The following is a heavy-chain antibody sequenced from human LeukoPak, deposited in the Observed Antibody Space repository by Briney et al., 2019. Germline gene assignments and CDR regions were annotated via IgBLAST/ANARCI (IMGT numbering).Heavy chain of an antibody. CDR1: GGSFSGYY. V-gene: IGHV4-34*01. J-gene: IGHJ6*02. Sequence: SETLSLTCAVYGGSFSGYYWSWIRQPPGKGLEWIGEINHSGSTNYNPSLKSRVTISVDTSKNQFSLKLSSVTAADTAVYYRARLNYDFWSGYYKGDYGMDVWGQGTTVTVSS. D-gene: IGHD3-3*01. CDR2: INHSGST. CDR3: ARLNYDFWSGYYKGDYGMDV.